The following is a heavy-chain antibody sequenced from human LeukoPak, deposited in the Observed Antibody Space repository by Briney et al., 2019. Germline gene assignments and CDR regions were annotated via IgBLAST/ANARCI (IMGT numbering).Heavy chain of an antibody. J-gene: IGHJ3*02. D-gene: IGHD2-2*02. CDR2: ISGSGAST. V-gene: IGHV3-23*01. Sequence: GGSLRLSCAASGFTFSSYGMSWVRQDPGKGLEWVSAISGSGASTYYAESVKGRFTISRDNSKNTLSLQMNSLRAEDTAVYHCARGPYCSSACCYSVGAFDIWGRGTMVTVSS. CDR1: GFTFSSYG. CDR3: ARGPYCSSACCYSVGAFDI.